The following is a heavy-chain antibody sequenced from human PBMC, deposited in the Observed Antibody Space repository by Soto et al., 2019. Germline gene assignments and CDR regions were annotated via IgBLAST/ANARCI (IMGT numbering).Heavy chain of an antibody. V-gene: IGHV1-69*13. J-gene: IGHJ3*02. D-gene: IGHD3-10*01. CDR3: ASPPSGGGGAFDI. CDR2: IIPIFGTA. Sequence: SVKVSCKASGGTFSSYPISWVREAPGQGLEWMGGIIPIFGTANYAQKFQGRVTITADGSTSTAYMELSSLRSEDTAVYYCASPPSGGGGAFDIWGQGTMVTVSS. CDR1: GGTFSSYP.